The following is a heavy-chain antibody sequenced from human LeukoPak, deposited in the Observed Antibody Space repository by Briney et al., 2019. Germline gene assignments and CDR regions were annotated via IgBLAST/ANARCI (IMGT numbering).Heavy chain of an antibody. Sequence: GGSLRLSCAASGFSFSEYGMHWVRQAPGKGLEWVAFIRYDGNDKHYADSVKGRFTVSRYNSKNTLYLQMSSVRAEDTAVYYCARPFPYSGSFFVDYWGRGTLVTVSS. J-gene: IGHJ4*02. D-gene: IGHD1-26*01. CDR3: ARPFPYSGSFFVDY. CDR1: GFSFSEYG. CDR2: IRYDGNDK. V-gene: IGHV3-30*02.